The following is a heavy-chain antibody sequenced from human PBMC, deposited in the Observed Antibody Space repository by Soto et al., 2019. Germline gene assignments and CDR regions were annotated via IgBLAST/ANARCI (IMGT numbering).Heavy chain of an antibody. J-gene: IGHJ4*02. V-gene: IGHV4-30-4*01. CDR3: ASEHKGYCSSTSCYLKFDY. Sequence: SETLSLTCTVSGGSISSGDYYWSWIRQPPGKGLEWIGYIYYSGSTYYNPSLKSRVTISVDTSKNQFSLKLSSVTAADTAVYYCASEHKGYCSSTSCYLKFDYWGQGTLVTVSS. D-gene: IGHD2-2*01. CDR1: GGSISSGDYY. CDR2: IYYSGST.